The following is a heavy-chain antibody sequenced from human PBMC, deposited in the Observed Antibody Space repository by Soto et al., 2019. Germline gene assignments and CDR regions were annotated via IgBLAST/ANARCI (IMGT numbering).Heavy chain of an antibody. Sequence: PGGSLRLSCAASGFTFSSYSMNWVRQAPGKGLEWVSYISSSSSNIYYADSVKGRFTISRDNAKNSLYLQMNSLRDEDTAVYYCARGLYYYDSSGYWGYWGQGTLVTVSS. V-gene: IGHV3-48*02. D-gene: IGHD3-22*01. CDR1: GFTFSSYS. J-gene: IGHJ4*02. CDR3: ARGLYYYDSSGYWGY. CDR2: ISSSSSNI.